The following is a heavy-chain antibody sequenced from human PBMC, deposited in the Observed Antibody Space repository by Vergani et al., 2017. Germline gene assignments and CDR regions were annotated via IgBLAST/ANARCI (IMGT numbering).Heavy chain of an antibody. CDR3: ARAAAGNYYYYGMDV. Sequence: QVQLVQSGAEVKKPGSSVKVPCKASGGTFSSYTISWVRQAPGQGLEWMGRIIPILGIANYAQKFQGRVTITADKSTSTAYMELSSLRSEDTAVYYCARAAAGNYYYYGMDVWGQGTTVTVSS. CDR2: IIPILGIA. D-gene: IGHD6-13*01. J-gene: IGHJ6*02. CDR1: GGTFSSYT. V-gene: IGHV1-69*02.